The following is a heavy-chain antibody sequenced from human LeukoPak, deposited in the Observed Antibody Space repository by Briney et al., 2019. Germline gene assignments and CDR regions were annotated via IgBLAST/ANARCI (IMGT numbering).Heavy chain of an antibody. J-gene: IGHJ6*02. D-gene: IGHD3-22*01. V-gene: IGHV3-21*01. Sequence: GGSLRLSCAASGFTFSTYWMHWVRQAPGKGLEWVSSISSSSSYIYYADSVKGRFTISRDNAKNSLYLQMNSLRAEDTAVYYCARAVVTYYYYYYGMDVWGQGTTVTVSS. CDR2: ISSSSSYI. CDR3: ARAVVTYYYYYYGMDV. CDR1: GFTFSTYW.